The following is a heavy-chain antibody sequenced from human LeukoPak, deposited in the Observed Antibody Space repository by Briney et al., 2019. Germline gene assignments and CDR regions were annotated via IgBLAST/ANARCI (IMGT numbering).Heavy chain of an antibody. Sequence: SVKVSCKASGYTFTSYGISWVRQAPGQGLEWMGRIIPILGIANYAQKFQGRVTITADKSTSTAYMELSSLRSEDTAVYYCARAGYYDSSGYPHDAFDIWGQGTMVTVSS. D-gene: IGHD3-22*01. V-gene: IGHV1-69*04. CDR1: GYTFTSYG. CDR3: ARAGYYDSSGYPHDAFDI. CDR2: IIPILGIA. J-gene: IGHJ3*02.